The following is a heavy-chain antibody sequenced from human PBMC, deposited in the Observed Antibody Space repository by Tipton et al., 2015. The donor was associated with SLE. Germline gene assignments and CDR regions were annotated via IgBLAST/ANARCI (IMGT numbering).Heavy chain of an antibody. D-gene: IGHD6-19*01. CDR2: IYYIGST. J-gene: IGHJ1*01. CDR3: ARFIAVAGIAEYFQH. Sequence: TLSLTCSVSGGSISSYYWSWIRQPPGKGLEWIGYIYYIGSTNYNPSLKSRVTLSVDTSKNQFSLKLSSVTAADTAVYYCARFIAVAGIAEYFQHWGQGTLVTVSS. CDR1: GGSISSYY. V-gene: IGHV4-59*08.